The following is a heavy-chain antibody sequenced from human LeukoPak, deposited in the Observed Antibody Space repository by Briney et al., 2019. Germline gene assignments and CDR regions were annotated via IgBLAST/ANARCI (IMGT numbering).Heavy chain of an antibody. CDR2: ISAYNGNT. CDR1: GYTFTSYG. D-gene: IGHD2-2*01. V-gene: IGHV1-18*04. J-gene: IGHJ3*02. CDR3: ARVQYQLLSSSDGAFDI. Sequence: PSVSVKVSCKASGYTFTSYGISWVRQAPGQGLEWMGWISAYNGNTNYAQKLQGRVTMTTDTSTSTAYMELRSLRSDDTAVYYCARVQYQLLSSSDGAFDIWGQGTMVTVSS.